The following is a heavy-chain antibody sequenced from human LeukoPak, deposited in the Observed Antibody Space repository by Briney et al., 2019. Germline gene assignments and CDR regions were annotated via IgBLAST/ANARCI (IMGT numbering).Heavy chain of an antibody. V-gene: IGHV3-64*01. CDR1: GFTFSRYP. Sequence: GGSLRLSCAASGFTFSRYPMHWVRQAPEKGLEYVSAISSNGYAYYGNSVKGRFTTSRDNSKSTLYPQMDSLRVDDTAVYYCVRETGWYDYWGQGTLVTVSS. J-gene: IGHJ4*02. CDR3: VRETGWYDY. CDR2: ISSNGYA. D-gene: IGHD6-19*01.